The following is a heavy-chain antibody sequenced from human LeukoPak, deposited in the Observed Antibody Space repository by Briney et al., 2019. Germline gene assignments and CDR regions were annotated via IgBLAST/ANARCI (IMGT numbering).Heavy chain of an antibody. CDR3: TRDSPPDY. CDR1: GFIFGTYS. J-gene: IGHJ4*02. Sequence: QPGGSLRLSCAASGFIFGTYSMNWVRQAPGKGLEWVSYISSSSSTIYYADSVKGRFTISRDNAKNSLYLHMNSLRAEDTAIYYCTRDSPPDYWGQGTLVTVSS. V-gene: IGHV3-48*01. CDR2: ISSSSSTI.